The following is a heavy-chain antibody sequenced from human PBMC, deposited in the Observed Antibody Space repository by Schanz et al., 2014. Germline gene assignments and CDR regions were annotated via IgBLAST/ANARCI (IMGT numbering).Heavy chain of an antibody. CDR2: ISPSSSYI. CDR1: GFTFSSYN. D-gene: IGHD1-26*01. CDR3: ARRRWDTLYVGYYFDY. J-gene: IGHJ4*02. Sequence: EVQLVESGGDLVQPGGSLSLSCAASGFTFSSYNINWVRQAPGKGLEYISSISPSSSYIYYADSVKGRFTISRDNAKNSLYLQMHSLRLEDTAVYYCARRRWDTLYVGYYFDYWGQGTLVTVSS. V-gene: IGHV3-21*02.